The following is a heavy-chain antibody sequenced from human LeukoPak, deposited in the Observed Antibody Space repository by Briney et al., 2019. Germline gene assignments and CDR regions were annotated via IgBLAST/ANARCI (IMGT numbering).Heavy chain of an antibody. CDR3: ARAEWELLNFDY. CDR2: ISYDGSNK. J-gene: IGHJ4*02. CDR1: GFTFSSYA. D-gene: IGHD1-26*01. V-gene: IGHV3-30-3*01. Sequence: GGSLRLSCAASGFTFSSYAMHWVRQAPGKGLEWVAVISYDGSNKYYADSVKGRFTISRDNSKNTLCLQMNSLRAEDTAVYYCARAEWELLNFDYWGQGTLVTVSS.